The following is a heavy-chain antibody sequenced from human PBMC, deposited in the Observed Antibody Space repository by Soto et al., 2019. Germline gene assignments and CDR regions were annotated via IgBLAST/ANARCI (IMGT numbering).Heavy chain of an antibody. V-gene: IGHV3-64*01. CDR2: ISSNGGST. D-gene: IGHD6-19*01. Sequence: GGSLRLSCAASGFTFSSYAMHWVRQAPGKGLEYVSAISSNGGSTYYANSVKGRFTISRDNSKNTLYLQMGSLRAEDMAVYYCARSHTYLDSSGWYSTRHDAFDIWGQGTMVTVSS. J-gene: IGHJ3*02. CDR3: ARSHTYLDSSGWYSTRHDAFDI. CDR1: GFTFSSYA.